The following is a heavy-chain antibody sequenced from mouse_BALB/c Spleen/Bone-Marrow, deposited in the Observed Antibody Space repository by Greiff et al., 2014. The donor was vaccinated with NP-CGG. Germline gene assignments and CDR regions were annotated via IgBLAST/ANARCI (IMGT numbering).Heavy chain of an antibody. CDR3: AKDRYYDYYFDY. V-gene: IGHV2-9*02. CDR1: GFPLTNYG. J-gene: IGHJ2*01. Sequence: VHLVESGPGLVAPSQSLSITCTVSGFPLTNYGVHWVRQPPGKGLEWLGVIWAGGSTNYNSALMSRLSITKDNSKSQGFLKMNSLQTDDTAMYYCAKDRYYDYYFDYWGQGTTLTVSS. D-gene: IGHD2-4*01. CDR2: IWAGGST.